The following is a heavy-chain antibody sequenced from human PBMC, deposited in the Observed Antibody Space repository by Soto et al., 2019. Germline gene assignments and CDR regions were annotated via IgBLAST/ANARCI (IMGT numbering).Heavy chain of an antibody. D-gene: IGHD3-10*01. Sequence: GETLRLSCAASGFVVSDKYINWVRQAPGKGLEWVSVIYTSCTTYYSDSAKGRFTISRYNFKNTLYLQMNGLRAEDTAMYYCPRHGFGRCEGSGSEAFDIWGQGTMVTVSS. J-gene: IGHJ3*02. V-gene: IGHV3-53*01. CDR1: GFVVSDKY. CDR3: PRHGFGRCEGSGSEAFDI. CDR2: IYTSCTT.